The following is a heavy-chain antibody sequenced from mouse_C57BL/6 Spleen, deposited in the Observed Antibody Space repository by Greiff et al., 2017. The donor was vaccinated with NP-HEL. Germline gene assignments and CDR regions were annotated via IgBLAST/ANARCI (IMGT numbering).Heavy chain of an antibody. Sequence: VQLKESGGGLVQPKGSLKLSCAASGFSFNTYAMNWVRQAPGKGLEWVARIRSKSNNYATYYADSVKDRFTISRDDSESMLYLQMNNLKTEDTAMYYCVKDYSWYFDVWGTGTTVTVSS. V-gene: IGHV10-1*01. J-gene: IGHJ1*03. D-gene: IGHD2-12*01. CDR2: IRSKSNNYAT. CDR1: GFSFNTYA. CDR3: VKDYSWYFDV.